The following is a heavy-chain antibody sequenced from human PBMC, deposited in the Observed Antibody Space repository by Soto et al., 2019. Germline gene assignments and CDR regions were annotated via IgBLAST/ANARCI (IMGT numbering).Heavy chain of an antibody. Sequence: EVQLMESGGGLVQPGGSLRLSCAASGFTVSSNYMNWVRQAPGKGLEWVSVIFPGGSTYYADSVKGTLTISRDISKNTVSLQINSLMAEDTAVYFGARIALTHAFVDLRGQGTLVTVSS. CDR3: ARIALTHAFVDL. V-gene: IGHV3-66*01. CDR2: IFPGGST. J-gene: IGHJ4*02. CDR1: GFTVSSNY. D-gene: IGHD3-9*01.